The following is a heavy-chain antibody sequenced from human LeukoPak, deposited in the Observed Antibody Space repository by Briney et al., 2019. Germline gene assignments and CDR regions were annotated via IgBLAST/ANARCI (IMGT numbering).Heavy chain of an antibody. D-gene: IGHD3-10*01. Sequence: SETLSLTCTVSGGSISSYYWSWIRQPPGKGLEWIGYIYYSGSTNYNPSLKSRVTISVDTSKNQFSLKPSSVTAADTAVYYCARAASRITPYYMDVWGKGTTVTVSS. CDR2: IYYSGST. J-gene: IGHJ6*03. CDR1: GGSISSYY. CDR3: ARAASRITPYYMDV. V-gene: IGHV4-59*01.